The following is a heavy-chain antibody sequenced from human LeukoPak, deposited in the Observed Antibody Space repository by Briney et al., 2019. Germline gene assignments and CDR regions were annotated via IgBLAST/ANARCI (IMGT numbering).Heavy chain of an antibody. Sequence: SVKVSCKASGFTFSNSAVQWVRQARGQRLEWIGWIVVGSGNTNYTQKFQERVTITRDMSTSTAYMELSSLRSEDTAVYYCAVDVIYESDWGQGTLVTVSS. CDR1: GFTFSNSA. D-gene: IGHD2/OR15-2a*01. CDR2: IVVGSGNT. V-gene: IGHV1-58*01. J-gene: IGHJ4*02. CDR3: AVDVIYESD.